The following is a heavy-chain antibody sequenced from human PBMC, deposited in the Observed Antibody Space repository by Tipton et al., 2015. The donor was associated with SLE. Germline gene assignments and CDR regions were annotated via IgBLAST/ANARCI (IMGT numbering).Heavy chain of an antibody. Sequence: SLRLSCAASGFTFTPYAMSCFSQAPGKGLDWVSALIGNGGRSHYADSVKGRFTISRDNSKNTLYLEMNTLRAEDTAVYYCVRGGFGSGLDCWGQGTLVTVSP. D-gene: IGHD3-10*01. J-gene: IGHJ4*02. CDR2: LIGNGGRS. CDR1: GFTFTPYA. V-gene: IGHV3-23*01. CDR3: VRGGFGSGLDC.